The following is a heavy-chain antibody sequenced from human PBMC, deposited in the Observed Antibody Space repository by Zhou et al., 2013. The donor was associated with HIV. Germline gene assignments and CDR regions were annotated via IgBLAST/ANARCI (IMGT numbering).Heavy chain of an antibody. CDR1: GYTLADLA. J-gene: IGHJ4*02. CDR3: ATIPHLSGGPVDMTAIGGGDY. V-gene: IGHV1-24*01. CDR2: FDPEEVMT. Sequence: QVQLLQSGAEVKPPGASVKVSCKVFGYTLADLAIHWVRLPPGQGLEWMGGFDPEEVMTVYAQKFEGRVTLTQDASSDTAYMSMKNLTSDDTAVYYCATIPHLSGGPVDMTAIGGGDYWGRGTPVTVSS. D-gene: IGHD3-16*01.